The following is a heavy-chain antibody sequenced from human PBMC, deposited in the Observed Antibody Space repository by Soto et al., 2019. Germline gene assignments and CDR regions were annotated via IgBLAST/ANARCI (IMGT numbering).Heavy chain of an antibody. CDR3: ARDEATTTKMGGLDL. Sequence: QVQLQESGPGLVKPSGTLSLTCAVSGGSISSSNWWTWVRQPPGKGLEWIGEIYHTGSTNNNPSLKKHITISVDKTRIQFSLKMPSVTAADTAVYYCARDEATTTKMGGLDLWGQGITVIVSS. V-gene: IGHV4-4*02. CDR2: IYHTGST. J-gene: IGHJ6*02. CDR1: GGSISSSNW. D-gene: IGHD4-4*01.